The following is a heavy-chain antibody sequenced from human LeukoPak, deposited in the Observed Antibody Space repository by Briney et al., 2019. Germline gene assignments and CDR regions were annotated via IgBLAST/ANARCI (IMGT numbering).Heavy chain of an antibody. Sequence: PGGSLRLSCAASGFSFSSYGMHWVRQAPGKGLEWVAVIWYDGSKEHYVDSVKGRFTISRDNANNTVFLQMNSLRVEDSGVYYCAKDDSGTFDYWGKGIPVIVSS. D-gene: IGHD5-12*01. CDR2: IWYDGSKE. J-gene: IGHJ4*02. V-gene: IGHV3-33*03. CDR1: GFSFSSYG. CDR3: AKDDSGTFDY.